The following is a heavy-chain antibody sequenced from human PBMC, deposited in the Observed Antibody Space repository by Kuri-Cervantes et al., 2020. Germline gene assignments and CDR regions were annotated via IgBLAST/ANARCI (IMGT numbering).Heavy chain of an antibody. CDR3: ARDVYGDYEYFQH. CDR1: GFTFSSYS. CDR2: ISYDGSNK. J-gene: IGHJ1*01. V-gene: IGHV3-30*05. D-gene: IGHD4-17*01. Sequence: GGSLRLSCAASGFTFSSYSMNWVRQAPGKVLEWVAVISYDGSNKYYADSVKGRFTISRDNSKNTLYLQMNSLRAEDTAVYYCARDVYGDYEYFQHWGQGTLVTVSS.